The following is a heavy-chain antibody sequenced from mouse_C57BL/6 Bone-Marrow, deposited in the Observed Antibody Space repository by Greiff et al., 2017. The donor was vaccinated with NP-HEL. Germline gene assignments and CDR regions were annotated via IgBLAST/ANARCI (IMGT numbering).Heavy chain of an antibody. CDR2: INPNNGGT. CDR3: ARTRIYLDY. V-gene: IGHV1-26*01. CDR1: GYTFTDYY. D-gene: IGHD1-1*01. J-gene: IGHJ4*01. Sequence: EVQLHQSGPELVKPGASVKISCKASGYTFTDYYMNWVKQSHGKSLEWIGDINPNNGGTSYNQKFKRKATLTVDKSSSTAYMELRSLTSEDSAVYYCARTRIYLDYWGQGTSVTVSS.